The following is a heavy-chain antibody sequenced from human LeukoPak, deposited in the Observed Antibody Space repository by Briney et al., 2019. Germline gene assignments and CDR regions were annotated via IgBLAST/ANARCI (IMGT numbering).Heavy chain of an antibody. CDR1: GYTFTSYY. D-gene: IGHD6-19*01. CDR2: INPSGGST. CDR3: ARQSPSGWFRGPVPDNWFDP. J-gene: IGHJ5*02. V-gene: IGHV1-46*01. Sequence: ASVKVSCKASGYTFTSYYMHWVRQAPGQGLEWMGIINPSGGSTSYAQKFQGRVTISVDTSKNQFSLKLSSVTAADTAVYYCARQSPSGWFRGPVPDNWFDPWGQGTLVTVSS.